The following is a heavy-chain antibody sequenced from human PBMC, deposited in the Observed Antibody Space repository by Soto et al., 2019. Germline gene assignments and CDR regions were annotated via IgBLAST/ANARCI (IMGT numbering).Heavy chain of an antibody. Sequence: GGSLRLSCSASGFTFSSYAMSWVRQAPGKGLEWVSAISGSGGRTYYADSVKGRFTISRDNSKNTLYLQMNSLRAEDTAVYYCAKLPMSSSWYWDNWFDPWGQGTLVTVSS. V-gene: IGHV3-23*01. CDR1: GFTFSSYA. CDR3: AKLPMSSSWYWDNWFDP. D-gene: IGHD6-13*01. J-gene: IGHJ5*02. CDR2: ISGSGGRT.